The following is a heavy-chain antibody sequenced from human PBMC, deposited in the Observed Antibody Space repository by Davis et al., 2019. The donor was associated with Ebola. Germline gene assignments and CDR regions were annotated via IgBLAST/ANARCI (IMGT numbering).Heavy chain of an antibody. D-gene: IGHD3-22*01. CDR3: ARRSYYYDSSGYYPYFGY. CDR2: IYPGDSDT. V-gene: IGHV5-51*01. CDR1: GYSFTSYW. J-gene: IGHJ4*02. Sequence: KISCKGSGYSFTSYWIGWVRQMPGKGLEWMGIIYPGDSDTRYSPSFQGQVTISADKSISTAYLQWSSQKASDTAMYYCARRSYYYDSSGYYPYFGYWGQGTLVTVSS.